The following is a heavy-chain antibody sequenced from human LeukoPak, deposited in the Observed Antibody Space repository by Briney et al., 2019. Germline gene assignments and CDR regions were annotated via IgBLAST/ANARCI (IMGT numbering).Heavy chain of an antibody. CDR2: IIPIFGAA. CDR3: ARDLRDYAHPSPFDY. V-gene: IGHV1-69*01. CDR1: GGTFSSYA. D-gene: IGHD4-17*01. Sequence: SVKVSCKASGGTFSSYAFTWVRQAPGQGLEWMGGIIPIFGAANYARKFQGRVTITADESTSTAYMELSSLRSEDTAVYYCARDLRDYAHPSPFDYWGQGTLVTVSS. J-gene: IGHJ4*02.